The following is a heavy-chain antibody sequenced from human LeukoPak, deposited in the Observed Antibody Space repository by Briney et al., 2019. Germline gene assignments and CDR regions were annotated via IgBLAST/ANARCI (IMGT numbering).Heavy chain of an antibody. Sequence: ASVKVSCKASGYTFTSYDINWVRQATGQGLEWMGWMNPNSGNTGYAQKFQGRVTMTRNTSISTAYMELSSLRSEDTAVYYCARVQDYGDYNWFDPWGQGTLVTVSS. CDR2: MNPNSGNT. D-gene: IGHD4-17*01. V-gene: IGHV1-8*01. CDR1: GYTFTSYD. J-gene: IGHJ5*02. CDR3: ARVQDYGDYNWFDP.